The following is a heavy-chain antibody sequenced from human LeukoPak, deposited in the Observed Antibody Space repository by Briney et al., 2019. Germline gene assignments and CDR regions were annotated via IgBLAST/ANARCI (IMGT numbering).Heavy chain of an antibody. CDR3: ARFGYSGYDYYFDY. CDR2: INAGNGNT. V-gene: IGHV1-3*01. Sequence: ASVKVSCKASGYTFSGYAIHWVRQAPGQRLEWMGWINAGNGNTKYSQKFQGRVTITRDTSASTAYMELSSLRSEDTAVYYCARFGYSGYDYYFDYWGQGTLITVSS. CDR1: GYTFSGYA. J-gene: IGHJ4*02. D-gene: IGHD5-12*01.